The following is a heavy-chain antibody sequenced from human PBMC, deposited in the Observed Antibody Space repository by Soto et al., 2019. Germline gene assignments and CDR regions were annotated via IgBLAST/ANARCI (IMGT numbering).Heavy chain of an antibody. V-gene: IGHV4-4*07. CDR3: ARDYDFWSGAVYYYYGMDV. Sequence: SETLSLTCTVSGGSISSYYWSWIRQPAGKGLEWIGRIYTSGSTNYNPSLKSRVTMSVDTSKNQFSLKLSSVTAADTAVYYCARDYDFWSGAVYYYYGMDVWGQGTTVTVSS. J-gene: IGHJ6*02. CDR1: GGSISSYY. CDR2: IYTSGST. D-gene: IGHD3-3*01.